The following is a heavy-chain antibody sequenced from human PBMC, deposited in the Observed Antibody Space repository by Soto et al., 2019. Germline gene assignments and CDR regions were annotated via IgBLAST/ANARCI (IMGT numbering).Heavy chain of an antibody. CDR1: SGSISSSNW. J-gene: IGHJ5*02. Sequence: PSETLSLTCAVSSGSISSSNWWSWVRQPPGKGLEWIGEIYHSGSTNYNPSLKSRVTISVDKSKNQSSLKLSSVTAADTAVYYCARYYSSGWYNWFDPWGQGTLVTVSS. V-gene: IGHV4-4*02. CDR2: IYHSGST. D-gene: IGHD6-19*01. CDR3: ARYYSSGWYNWFDP.